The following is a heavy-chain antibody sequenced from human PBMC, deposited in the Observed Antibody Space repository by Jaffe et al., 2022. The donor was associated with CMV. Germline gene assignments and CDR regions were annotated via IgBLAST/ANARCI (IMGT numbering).Heavy chain of an antibody. Sequence: QVQLQESGPGLVKPSETLSLTCTVSGGSISGYYWSWIRQPAGKGLEWIGRIYATGGTNYNPSLKSRVTMSVDTSGNQFSLKLSSVTAADTAVYYCARDRGISGTTSPSFDYWGQGTLVTVSS. V-gene: IGHV4-4*07. CDR1: GGSISGYY. D-gene: IGHD1-7*01. J-gene: IGHJ4*02. CDR2: IYATGGT. CDR3: ARDRGISGTTSPSFDY.